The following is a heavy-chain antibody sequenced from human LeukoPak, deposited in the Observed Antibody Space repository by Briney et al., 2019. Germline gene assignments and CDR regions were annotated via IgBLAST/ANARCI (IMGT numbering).Heavy chain of an antibody. CDR3: ARVRYGDYGFDVFNI. J-gene: IGHJ3*02. CDR2: IKQDGSEK. D-gene: IGHD4-17*01. V-gene: IGHV3-7*03. Sequence: PGGSLRLSCAASGFTFRSYWMSWVRQAPGKGLEWVANIKQDGSEKYYVDSVKGRFTISRDNAKNSLYLQMSSLRAEDTAAYYCARVRYGDYGFDVFNIWGQGTMVTVSS. CDR1: GFTFRSYW.